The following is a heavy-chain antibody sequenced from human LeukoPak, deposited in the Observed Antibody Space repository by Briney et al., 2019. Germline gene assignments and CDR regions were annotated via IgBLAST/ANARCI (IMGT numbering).Heavy chain of an antibody. CDR3: ARSSGTYLRPDAFDI. V-gene: IGHV3-48*01. Sequence: GGSLRLSCAASGFTFSTYSMNWVRQAPGKGLEWISYISDSSSFKYYADSVKGRFIISRDNAKNSLYLQMDSLRAEDTAVFYCARSSGTYLRPDAFDISGQGTTVTVS. CDR1: GFTFSTYS. J-gene: IGHJ3*02. D-gene: IGHD1-26*01. CDR2: ISDSSSFK.